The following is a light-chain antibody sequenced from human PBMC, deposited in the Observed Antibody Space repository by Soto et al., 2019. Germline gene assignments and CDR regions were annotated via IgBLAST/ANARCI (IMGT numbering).Light chain of an antibody. CDR2: GAS. V-gene: IGKV3-20*01. CDR1: QSVSSSY. Sequence: EIVLTQSPGTLSLSPGERATLSCRASQSVSSSYLAWYQQKPGQAPRLLIYGASSRATGIPDRFSGSGSGKDFTLTISRLEPEDFAVYDCQQYGSLWFTFGPGTKVDSK. CDR3: QQYGSLWFT. J-gene: IGKJ3*01.